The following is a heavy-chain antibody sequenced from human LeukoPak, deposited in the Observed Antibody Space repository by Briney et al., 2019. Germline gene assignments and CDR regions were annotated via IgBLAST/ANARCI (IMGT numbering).Heavy chain of an antibody. CDR3: ARDRYYGDYDP. Sequence: SETLSLTCTVSGGSISSDSYYWSWIRQPPGKGLEWIGRIYTSGSTNYNPSLKSRVTISVDTSKNHFSLKLSSVTAADPAVYYCARDRYYGDYDPWGEETLVTVSS. CDR1: GGSISSDSYY. CDR2: IYTSGST. J-gene: IGHJ5*02. D-gene: IGHD4-17*01. V-gene: IGHV4-61*02.